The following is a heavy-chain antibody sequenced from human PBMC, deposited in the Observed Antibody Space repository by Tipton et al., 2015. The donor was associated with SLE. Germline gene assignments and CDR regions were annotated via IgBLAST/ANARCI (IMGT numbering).Heavy chain of an antibody. D-gene: IGHD2-15*01. CDR1: GFTFGIYT. J-gene: IGHJ6*03. CDR2: IHSGSSST. CDR3: AKDPGFRLGYYYMDV. V-gene: IGHV3-23*03. Sequence: SLRLSCAASGFTFGIYTMTWVRQAPGKGLEWVSVIHSGSSSTYYADSVKGRFTISRDNSKNTLSLLMNSLRAEDTAVYYCAKDPGFRLGYYYMDVWGKGTTVIVSS.